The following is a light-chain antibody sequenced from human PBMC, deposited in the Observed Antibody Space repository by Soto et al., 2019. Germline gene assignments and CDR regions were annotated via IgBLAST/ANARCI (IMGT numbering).Light chain of an antibody. CDR3: ISYTSSNTWV. CDR2: EVS. CDR1: SSDVGGYDY. V-gene: IGLV2-14*01. Sequence: QSALTQPASVSGSPGQSITISCTGTSSDVGGYDYVSWYQQHPGKVPKVMLYEVSNRPSGVSNRFSGSKSGNTASLTISGLQAEDEADYYCISYTSSNTWVFGGGTKLTVL. J-gene: IGLJ3*02.